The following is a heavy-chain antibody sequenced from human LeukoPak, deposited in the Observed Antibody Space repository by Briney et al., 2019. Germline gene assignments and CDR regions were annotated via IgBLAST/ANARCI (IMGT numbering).Heavy chain of an antibody. CDR1: SGSISSYY. V-gene: IGHV4-59*08. CDR3: ARHGPYLGRLAWFDP. J-gene: IGHJ5*02. CDR2: IYYTGST. D-gene: IGHD1-26*01. Sequence: SETLSLTCTVSSGSISSYYWSWIRQPPGKGLEWIRYIYYTGSTNYNPSLKSRVTLSVDTSKNQFSLNLSSVAAADTAVYYCARHGPYLGRLAWFDPWGQGTLVTVSS.